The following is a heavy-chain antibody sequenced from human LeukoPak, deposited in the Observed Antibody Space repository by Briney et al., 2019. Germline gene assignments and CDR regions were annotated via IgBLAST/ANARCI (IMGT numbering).Heavy chain of an antibody. CDR2: INPSGGST. J-gene: IGHJ5*02. Sequence: ASVKVSCKASGYSFTSYYMHWVRQAPGHGLEWMGIINPSGGSTSYAQKFQGRVTMTRDTSTSTVYMELSSLRSEDTGVYYCARDPTVITASRITIFGGVKSPHNWFDPWGQGTLVSVSS. CDR3: ARDPTVITASRITIFGGVKSPHNWFDP. CDR1: GYSFTSYY. V-gene: IGHV1-46*01. D-gene: IGHD3-3*01.